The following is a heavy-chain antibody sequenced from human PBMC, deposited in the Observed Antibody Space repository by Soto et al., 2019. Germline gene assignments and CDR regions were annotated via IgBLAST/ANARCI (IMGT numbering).Heavy chain of an antibody. D-gene: IGHD6-13*01. V-gene: IGHV4-34*01. J-gene: IGHJ4*02. CDR3: ARGRIAAADY. CDR1: GGSFSGYY. CDR2: INHSGST. Sequence: SLTCAVYGGSFSGYYWSWIRQPPGKGLEWIGEINHSGSTNYNPSLKSRVTISVDTSKNQFSLKLSSVTAADTAVYYCARGRIAAADYWGQGTLVTVSS.